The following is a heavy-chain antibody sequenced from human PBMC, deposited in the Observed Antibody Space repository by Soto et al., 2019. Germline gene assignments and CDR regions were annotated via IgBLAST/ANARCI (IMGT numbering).Heavy chain of an antibody. D-gene: IGHD1-26*01. CDR2: VYYSENT. J-gene: IGHJ3*02. CDR3: ARPQFSGTYHDTFNI. V-gene: IGHV4-39*02. CDR1: GRFPSPSAYY. Sequence: SQTRRLRYTVSGRFPSPSAYYVCCLRRAPGKGLGWIGSVYYSENTYYNPSLKSRVTISVDTSKNLFSLKLTSVTAADTAMYYCARPQFSGTYHDTFNIWGQGTMVT.